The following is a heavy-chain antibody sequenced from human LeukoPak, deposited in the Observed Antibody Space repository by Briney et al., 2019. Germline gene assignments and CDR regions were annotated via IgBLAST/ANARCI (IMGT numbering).Heavy chain of an antibody. V-gene: IGHV1-69*04. CDR2: IIPILGIV. J-gene: IGHJ6*02. CDR1: GGTFNTYG. Sequence: EASVKVSCKASGGTFNTYGISWVRQAPGQGLEWMGRIIPILGIVNYAQKFQGRVTITADRSTSTVYMELSSLRSEDTALYYCARDPSDHYYYYGLDVWGQGATVTVSS. CDR3: ARDPSDHYYYYGLDV.